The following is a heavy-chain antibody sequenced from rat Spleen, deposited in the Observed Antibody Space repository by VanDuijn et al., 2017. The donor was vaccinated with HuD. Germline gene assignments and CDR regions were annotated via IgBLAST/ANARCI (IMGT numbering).Heavy chain of an antibody. V-gene: IGHV5-20*01. Sequence: EVQLVESGGGLVQPGRSLKLSCAASGFTFSDYYMAWVRQAPTKGLEWVASISYDGGSTYYRDSVKGRFTISRDNAKSSLYLQMDSLRSEDTATYYCTTYYGYTYDYYVMDAWGQGASVTVSS. D-gene: IGHD1-9*01. CDR3: TTYYGYTYDYYVMDA. CDR2: ISYDGGST. J-gene: IGHJ4*01. CDR1: GFTFSDYY.